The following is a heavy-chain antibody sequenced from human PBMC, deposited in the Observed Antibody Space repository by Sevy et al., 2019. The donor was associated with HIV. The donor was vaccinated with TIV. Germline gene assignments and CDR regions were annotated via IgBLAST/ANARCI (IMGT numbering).Heavy chain of an antibody. CDR3: AKGYDSSGYYYGY. CDR2: ISSSGGST. D-gene: IGHD3-22*01. CDR1: GFTFSSYA. J-gene: IGHJ4*02. Sequence: GGSLRLSCAASGFTFSSYAMSWVRQAPGKGLEWVSAISSSGGSTYYADSVKGRFTISRDNSKNTLYLQMNSLRAEDTAVYYCAKGYDSSGYYYGYWGQGTLVTVSS. V-gene: IGHV3-23*01.